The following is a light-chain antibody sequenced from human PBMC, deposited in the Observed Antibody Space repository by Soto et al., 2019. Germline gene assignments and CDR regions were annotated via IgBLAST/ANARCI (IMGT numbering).Light chain of an antibody. CDR1: QGIRSA. CDR3: LQDYNYPRT. CDR2: AAS. J-gene: IGKJ1*01. Sequence: AIQLTQSPSSLSASVGDRVTITCRASQGIRSALGWYQQKPGKVPKLLIYAASTLQSGVPSRFSGSGFGTDFTLSINSLQPEDFATYYCLQDYNYPRTFGQGTKVEIK. V-gene: IGKV1-6*01.